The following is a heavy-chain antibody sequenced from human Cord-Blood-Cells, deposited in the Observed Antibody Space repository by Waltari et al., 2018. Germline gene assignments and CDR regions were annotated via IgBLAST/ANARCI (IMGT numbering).Heavy chain of an antibody. Sequence: QVQLVQSGAEVKKPGSSVKVSCKASGGTFSSYAISWVRQAPGQGLEWMGGIIPIFGTANCGQKFQGRVTMTADEATSTAYMELGSMRCKDTAVYYGDREVAFRVGWGYFDYWGQGTLVTVSS. D-gene: IGHD3-16*01. CDR2: IIPIFGTA. CDR1: GGTFSSYA. CDR3: DREVAFRVGWGYFDY. V-gene: IGHV1-69*01. J-gene: IGHJ4*02.